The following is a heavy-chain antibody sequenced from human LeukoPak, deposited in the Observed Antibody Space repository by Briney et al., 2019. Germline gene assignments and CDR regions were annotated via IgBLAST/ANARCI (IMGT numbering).Heavy chain of an antibody. CDR3: ARAATVTGLFDY. D-gene: IGHD4-17*01. J-gene: IGHJ4*02. CDR1: GYTFTGYY. V-gene: IGHV1-2*02. Sequence: ASVKVSCKASGYTFTGYYMHWVRQAPGQGLEWMGWINPNSGGTNYAQKFQGRVTMTRDTSISTAYMELSRLRSDDTAVYYCARAATVTGLFDYWGQGTLVTVSS. CDR2: INPNSGGT.